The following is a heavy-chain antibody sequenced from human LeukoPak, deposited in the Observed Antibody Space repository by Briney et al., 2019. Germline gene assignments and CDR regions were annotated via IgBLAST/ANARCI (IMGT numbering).Heavy chain of an antibody. J-gene: IGHJ4*02. CDR3: ATQLSVTGYYFVY. Sequence: GGSLRLSCAASGFTFSSYSMNWVRQAPGKGLEWVSTISGSGGGTYYADSVKGRFTISRDNSENTLYLQMNSLRVEDTAVYYCATQLSVTGYYFVYWGQGTLVTVSS. D-gene: IGHD4-17*01. CDR1: GFTFSSYS. CDR2: ISGSGGGT. V-gene: IGHV3-23*01.